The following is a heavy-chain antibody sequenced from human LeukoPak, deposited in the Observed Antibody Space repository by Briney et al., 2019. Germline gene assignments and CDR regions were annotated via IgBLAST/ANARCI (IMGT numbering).Heavy chain of an antibody. CDR3: ARGRYYGSGSYYIVPNNWFDP. J-gene: IGHJ5*02. CDR1: GGSISSSSYY. Sequence: PSETLSLTCTVSGGSISSSSYYWGWIRQPPGKGLEWIGSIYYSGSTYYNPSLKSRVTISVDTSKNQFSLKLSSVTAADTAAYYCARGRYYGSGSYYIVPNNWFDPWGQGTLVTVSS. V-gene: IGHV4-39*07. D-gene: IGHD3-10*01. CDR2: IYYSGST.